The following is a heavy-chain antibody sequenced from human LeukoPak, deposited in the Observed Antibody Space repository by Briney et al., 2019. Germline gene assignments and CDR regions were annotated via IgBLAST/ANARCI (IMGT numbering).Heavy chain of an antibody. D-gene: IGHD3-10*01. V-gene: IGHV1-18*01. CDR2: ISAYNGNT. CDR1: GYTFTSYG. J-gene: IGHJ6*02. Sequence: ASVKVSCKASGYTFTSYGISWVRQAPGQGLEWMGWISAYNGNTNYAQKLQGRVTMTTDTSTSTAYMELRSLRSDDTAVYYCARDRGAYYYGSGSYYSHYYYGMDVWGQGTTVTVSS. CDR3: ARDRGAYYYGSGSYYSHYYYGMDV.